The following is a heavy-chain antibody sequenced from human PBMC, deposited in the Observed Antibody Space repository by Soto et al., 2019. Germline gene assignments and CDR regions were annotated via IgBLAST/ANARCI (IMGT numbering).Heavy chain of an antibody. V-gene: IGHV3-11*01. D-gene: IGHD3-22*01. CDR1: GFTFSDSH. J-gene: IGHJ4*02. CDR3: ARDLGYYDSSGYFDY. CDR2: ISSSDSII. Sequence: GGSLRLSCAASGFTFSDSHMSWIRQAPGKGLEWVSYISSSDSIIYYSDSVKGRFIISRDNAKNSLYLQMNSLRAEDTAVYYCARDLGYYDSSGYFDYWGQGTLVTVS.